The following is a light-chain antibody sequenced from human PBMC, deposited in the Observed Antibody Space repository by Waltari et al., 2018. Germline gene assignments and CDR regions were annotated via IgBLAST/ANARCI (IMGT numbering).Light chain of an antibody. V-gene: IGKV4-1*01. CDR1: PSVLYSSNNRNY. Sequence: DIVMTQSPDYLAVSLGGRAHIKCKSSPSVLYSSNNRNYLAWFQQKPGQPPKLLISWASTRQSGVPDRFSGSGSGTDFTLTINSLQAEDVAVYYCQHYYTIPPTFGQGTKVEVK. CDR3: QHYYTIPPT. CDR2: WAS. J-gene: IGKJ1*01.